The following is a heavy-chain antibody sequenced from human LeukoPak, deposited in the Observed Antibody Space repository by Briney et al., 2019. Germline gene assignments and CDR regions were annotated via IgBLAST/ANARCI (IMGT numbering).Heavy chain of an antibody. CDR1: GGSFSGYY. J-gene: IGHJ4*02. Sequence: PSGTPSPPCPVYGGSFSGYYWSWIPPPPRKGLEWIGEINHSGSTNYNPSLKSRVTISVDTSKNQFSLKLSSVTAADTAVYYCARDAQWLESWGQGTLVTVSS. CDR3: ARDAQWLES. D-gene: IGHD6-19*01. V-gene: IGHV4-34*01. CDR2: INHSGST.